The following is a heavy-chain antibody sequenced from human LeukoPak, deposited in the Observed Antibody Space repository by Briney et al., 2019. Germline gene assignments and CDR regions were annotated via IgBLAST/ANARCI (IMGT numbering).Heavy chain of an antibody. Sequence: PSETLSLTCTVSGGSISSGDYYWSWIRQPPGKGLEWIGYIYYSGSTHYNPSLKSRITISVDTSKNQFSLKLSSVTAADTAVHYCASYYGSGSYPLFNYWGQGTLVTVSS. CDR2: IYYSGST. D-gene: IGHD3-10*01. CDR3: ASYYGSGSYPLFNY. J-gene: IGHJ4*02. V-gene: IGHV4-30-4*01. CDR1: GGSISSGDYY.